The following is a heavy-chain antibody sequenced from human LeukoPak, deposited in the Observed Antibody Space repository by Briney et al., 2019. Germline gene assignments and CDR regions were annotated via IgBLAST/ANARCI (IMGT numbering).Heavy chain of an antibody. D-gene: IGHD3-10*01. CDR2: ISGSGGST. Sequence: PGGSLRLSCAATGFTFSSYAMSWVRQAPGKGLEWVSAISGSGGSTYYADSVKGRFIISRDNSKNTLYLQMNSLRAEDTAVYYCAKGEYYYGSGSKYYFDYWGQGTLVTVSS. CDR3: AKGEYYYGSGSKYYFDY. V-gene: IGHV3-23*01. J-gene: IGHJ4*02. CDR1: GFTFSSYA.